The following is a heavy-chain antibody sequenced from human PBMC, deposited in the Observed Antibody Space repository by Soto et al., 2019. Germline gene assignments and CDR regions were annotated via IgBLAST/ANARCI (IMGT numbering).Heavy chain of an antibody. V-gene: IGHV4-30-2*01. CDR3: ARGRVVVPAAVMFNCLDP. CDR1: AAPITRGDYF. D-gene: IGHD2-2*01. CDR2: IFHGGST. J-gene: IGHJ5*02. Sequence: SETLSLTCAISAAPITRGDYFWHLIRQPPGQALAWIGYIFHGGSTYYNPSLRSGVTISVDRSRTQFSLKMSSVTAADTAVYYCARGRVVVPAAVMFNCLDPWGQGALVTVSS.